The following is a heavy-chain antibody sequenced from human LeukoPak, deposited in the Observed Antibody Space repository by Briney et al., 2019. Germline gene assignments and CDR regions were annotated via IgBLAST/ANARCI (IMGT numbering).Heavy chain of an antibody. V-gene: IGHV3-20*04. CDR3: ARASHYSDSSDYPDY. CDR1: GFTFDDYG. Sequence: GGSLRLSCAASGFTFDDYGMSWVRQAPGKGLEWVSGINWSGGSTGYTDSVKGRFTISRDNAKNSLYLQMNSLRAEDTALYYCARASHYSDSSDYPDYWGQGTLVTVSS. J-gene: IGHJ4*02. CDR2: INWSGGST. D-gene: IGHD3-22*01.